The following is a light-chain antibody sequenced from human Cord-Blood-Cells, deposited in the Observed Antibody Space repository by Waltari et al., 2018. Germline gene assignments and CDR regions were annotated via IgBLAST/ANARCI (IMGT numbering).Light chain of an antibody. V-gene: IGKV3-11*01. J-gene: IGKJ4*01. CDR1: QSVSSY. CDR3: QQRSNWPLT. CDR2: DAS. Sequence: EIVLTQYPATLSSSPGERAPLSCRASQSVSSYLAWYQQKPGQAPRLLIYDASNRATGIPARFSGSGSGTDFTLTISSLEPEDFAVYYCQQRSNWPLTFGGGTKVEIK.